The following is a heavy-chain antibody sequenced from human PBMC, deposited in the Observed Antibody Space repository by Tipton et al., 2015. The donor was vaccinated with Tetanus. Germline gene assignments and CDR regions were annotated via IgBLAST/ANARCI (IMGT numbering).Heavy chain of an antibody. V-gene: IGHV1-18*01. Sequence: QSGPEVKEPGASVKVSCKASGYNFVNFGISWVRQAPGQGLEWMGWISAYNGKTKYAQRLQGRVTMTTDRSASTAYMDLRRLRSDDTAVYYWARVQEQRIDYYGMDVWGQGTTVTVSS. D-gene: IGHD6-25*01. CDR2: ISAYNGKT. CDR3: ARVQEQRIDYYGMDV. CDR1: GYNFVNFG. J-gene: IGHJ6*02.